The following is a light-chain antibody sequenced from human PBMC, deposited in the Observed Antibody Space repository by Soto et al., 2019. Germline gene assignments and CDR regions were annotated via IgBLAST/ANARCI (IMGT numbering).Light chain of an antibody. CDR1: QSVTSSY. V-gene: IGKV3-20*01. CDR2: GAS. Sequence: EIVLTQSPGTLSLSPGERATLSCRASQSVTSSYLAWYQQKPGQAPRLLIYGASSRATGIPDRFSGSGSGTDCPLTVSRLEPEDSAVYYCQQYGSSPNTFGQGTNVDIK. J-gene: IGKJ1*01. CDR3: QQYGSSPNT.